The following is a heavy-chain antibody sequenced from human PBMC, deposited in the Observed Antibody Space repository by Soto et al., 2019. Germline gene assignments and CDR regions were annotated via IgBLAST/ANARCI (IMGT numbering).Heavy chain of an antibody. D-gene: IGHD2-15*01. CDR1: GGSISNYY. CDR2: LYSSRGT. CDR3: ARHPGYCSGGSCNGQYTLDV. V-gene: IGHV4-59*04. Sequence: SETLSLTCTVSGGSISNYYWSWIRQPPGKGLEWIGTLYSSRGTYYNPSLKSRVTISADTSQNQFSLDLTSVTATDTAVYFCARHPGYCSGGSCNGQYTLDVWGQGTTVTVS. J-gene: IGHJ6*02.